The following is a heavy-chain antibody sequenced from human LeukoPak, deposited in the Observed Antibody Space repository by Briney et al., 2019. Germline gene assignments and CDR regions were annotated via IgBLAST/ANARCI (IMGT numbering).Heavy chain of an antibody. Sequence: SETLSLTCTVSGGSITSSNYYWGWVRQPPGKGLEWIGSVSCTGSTYYNSSLKSRVTISVDTSKNHFSLKLSSVTAADTAVYFCARHLGVSGWSPFDYWGQGTLATVSS. CDR1: GGSITSSNYY. V-gene: IGHV4-39*01. CDR3: ARHLGVSGWSPFDY. J-gene: IGHJ4*02. D-gene: IGHD6-19*01. CDR2: VSCTGST.